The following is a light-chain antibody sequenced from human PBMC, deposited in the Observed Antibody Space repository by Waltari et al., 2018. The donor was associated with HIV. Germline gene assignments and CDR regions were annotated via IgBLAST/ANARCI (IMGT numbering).Light chain of an antibody. CDR3: QTWDSNPAV. J-gene: IGLJ1*01. CDR2: QDT. V-gene: IGLV3-1*01. Sequence: SYDLTQPPSVSVSPGQTASISCFGHRLGQKYTCWYQQKPGQPPVVIIYQDTQRPSGIPERVSGSNSGSTATLPITGTQAVDEADYYCQTWDSNPAVFGTGTKVTV. CDR1: RLGQKY.